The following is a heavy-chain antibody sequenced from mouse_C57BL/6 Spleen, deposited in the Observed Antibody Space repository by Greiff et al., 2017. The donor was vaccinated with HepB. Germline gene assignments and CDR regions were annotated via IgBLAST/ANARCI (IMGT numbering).Heavy chain of an antibody. D-gene: IGHD1-1*01. J-gene: IGHJ3*01. Sequence: EVQLQESGPGLVKPSQSLSLTCSVTGYSITSGYYWNWIRQFPGNKLEWMGYISYDGSNNYNPSLKNRISITRDTSKHQFFLKLNSVTTEDTATYYCASDYGSSYEGFAYWGQGTLVTVSA. CDR1: GYSITSGYY. V-gene: IGHV3-6*01. CDR2: ISYDGSN. CDR3: ASDYGSSYEGFAY.